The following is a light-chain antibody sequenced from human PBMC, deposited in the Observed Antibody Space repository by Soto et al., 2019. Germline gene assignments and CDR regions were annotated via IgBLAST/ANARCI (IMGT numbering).Light chain of an antibody. CDR2: DVN. J-gene: IGLJ3*02. CDR3: SSYTSSDTLV. CDR1: TSDVGYSNH. V-gene: IGLV2-14*01. Sequence: QSAPTQPASVSGSPGQSITISCTGATSDVGYSNHVSWYQQHPGKVPKLIIYDVNNRPSGVSDRFSGSKSGNTASLTISGLQSEDDGDYYRSSYTSSDTLVFGGGTKLTVL.